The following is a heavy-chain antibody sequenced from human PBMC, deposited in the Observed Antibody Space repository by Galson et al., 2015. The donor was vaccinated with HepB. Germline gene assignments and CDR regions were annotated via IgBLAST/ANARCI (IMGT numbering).Heavy chain of an antibody. CDR1: GGTFSKYA. V-gene: IGHV1-69*13. J-gene: IGHJ6*02. D-gene: IGHD2-15*01. CDR3: ARGPDLRYCSGGSCAGRNYYFYGMDV. Sequence: SVKVSCKASGGTFSKYAISWVRQAPGQGLEWMGGIIPIFGTANYAQKFQGRLTITADEFTSTAYMELSSLRYEDTAVYYCARGPDLRYCSGGSCAGRNYYFYGMDVWGQGTTVTVSS. CDR2: IIPIFGTA.